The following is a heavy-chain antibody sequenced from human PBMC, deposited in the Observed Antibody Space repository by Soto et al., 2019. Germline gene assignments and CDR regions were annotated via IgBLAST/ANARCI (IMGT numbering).Heavy chain of an antibody. V-gene: IGHV3-23*01. J-gene: IGHJ4*02. Sequence: GGSLTLSCAASGFTFSSYSMSWVRQAPGKGLEWVSAISGSGGSTYYADSVKGRFTISRDNSKNTLYLQMNSLRAEDTAVYYCAKSYCSSTSCYDYWGQGTLVTVSS. CDR1: GFTFSSYS. CDR3: AKSYCSSTSCYDY. D-gene: IGHD2-2*01. CDR2: ISGSGGST.